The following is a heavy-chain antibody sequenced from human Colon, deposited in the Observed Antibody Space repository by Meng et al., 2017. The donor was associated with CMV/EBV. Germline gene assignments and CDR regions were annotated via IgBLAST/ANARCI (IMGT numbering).Heavy chain of an antibody. V-gene: IGHV4-31*03. D-gene: IGHD6-6*01. J-gene: IGHJ6*02. CDR2: IYYSGTT. CDR3: ARVGSSPGSYYYAVDV. Sequence: SETLSLTCTASGGSINTGGYYWSWIRQHPGKGLEWIGYIYYSGTTFYNPSLKSRVTISVDTSKNLFSLKLSSVTAADTAVYYCARVGSSPGSYYYAVDVWGQGTTVTVSS. CDR1: GGSINTGGYY.